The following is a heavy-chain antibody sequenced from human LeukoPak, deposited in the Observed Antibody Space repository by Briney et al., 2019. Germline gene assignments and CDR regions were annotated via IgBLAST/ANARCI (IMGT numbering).Heavy chain of an antibody. CDR3: ARYLSGVAAAGRNYYYYYYMDV. Sequence: GASVKVSCKASGYTFTSYGISWVRQAPGQGLEWMGWISAYNGNTNYAQKLQGRVTMTTDTSTSTAYMELRSLRSDDTAVYYCARYLSGVAAAGRNYYYYYYMDVWGKGTTVTISS. V-gene: IGHV1-18*01. J-gene: IGHJ6*03. CDR1: GYTFTSYG. D-gene: IGHD6-13*01. CDR2: ISAYNGNT.